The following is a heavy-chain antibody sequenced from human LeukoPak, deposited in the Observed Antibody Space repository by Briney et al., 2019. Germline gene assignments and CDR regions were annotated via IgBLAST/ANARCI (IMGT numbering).Heavy chain of an antibody. CDR3: AKDIVVVPAGEGDVFDI. CDR1: GFTFSNYA. D-gene: IGHD2-2*01. Sequence: PGTSLRLSCAASGFTFSNYAMRWVRQAPGKGLEWVSVICGGGDRTYYADSVKGRFTISRDNSKNTVYLQMHSLRAEDTAICYCAKDIVVVPAGEGDVFDIWGQGTMVTVSS. CDR2: ICGGGDRT. V-gene: IGHV3-23*01. J-gene: IGHJ3*02.